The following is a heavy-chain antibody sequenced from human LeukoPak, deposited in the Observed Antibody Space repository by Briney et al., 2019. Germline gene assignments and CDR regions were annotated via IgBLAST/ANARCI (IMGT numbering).Heavy chain of an antibody. CDR3: AGVVEVPAATGLWFDP. Sequence: PSETLSLTCTVSSVSFSSYYWSWIRQPAGKGLEWIGRIYTSGSTNYNPSLKSRVTISEDTSKNQFSLKLSSVTAADTAVYYCAGVVEVPAATGLWFDPWGQGTLVTVFS. V-gene: IGHV4-4*07. CDR1: SVSFSSYY. D-gene: IGHD2-2*01. J-gene: IGHJ5*02. CDR2: IYTSGST.